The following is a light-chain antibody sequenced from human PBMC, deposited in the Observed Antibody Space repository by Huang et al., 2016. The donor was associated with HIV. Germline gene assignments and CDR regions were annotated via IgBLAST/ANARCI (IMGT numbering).Light chain of an antibody. Sequence: DIVVTQSPDSLAVSLGARATINCKSSQTFLYNSKSDSFIAWYQQRPGQSPKSLIHGASARQSGVPERFRGSVSETNFTLTINGLQPEDVAIYFCQQYSTIPTFGGGTKVDI. J-gene: IGKJ4*01. V-gene: IGKV4-1*01. CDR3: QQYSTIPT. CDR2: GAS. CDR1: QTFLYNSKSDSF.